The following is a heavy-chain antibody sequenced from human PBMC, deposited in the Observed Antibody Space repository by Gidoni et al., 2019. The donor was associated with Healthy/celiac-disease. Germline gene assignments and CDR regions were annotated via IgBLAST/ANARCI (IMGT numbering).Heavy chain of an antibody. J-gene: IGHJ6*02. CDR3: ARGRTGSYWFFYYYGMDV. Sequence: QGQLQQWGAGLLKPSETLSLTCAAYGGSFSGYYWSWIRQPPGKGLEWIGEINHSGSTNYNPSLKSRVTISVDTSKNQFSLKLSSVTAADTAVYYCARGRTGSYWFFYYYGMDVWGQGTTVTVSS. V-gene: IGHV4-34*01. D-gene: IGHD1-26*01. CDR1: GGSFSGYY. CDR2: INHSGST.